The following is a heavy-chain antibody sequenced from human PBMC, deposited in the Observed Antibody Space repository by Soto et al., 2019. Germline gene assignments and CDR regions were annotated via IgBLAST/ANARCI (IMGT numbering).Heavy chain of an antibody. Sequence: PSETLSLTCTVSGGSISSGDYYWSWIRQPPGKGLEWIGYIYYSGSTYYNPSLKSRVTISVDTSKNQFSLKLSSVTAADTAVYYCAREDLNYYDSSGYFYWGQGTMVTVYS. CDR1: GGSISSGDYY. J-gene: IGHJ4*02. CDR2: IYYSGST. V-gene: IGHV4-30-4*01. D-gene: IGHD3-22*01. CDR3: AREDLNYYDSSGYFY.